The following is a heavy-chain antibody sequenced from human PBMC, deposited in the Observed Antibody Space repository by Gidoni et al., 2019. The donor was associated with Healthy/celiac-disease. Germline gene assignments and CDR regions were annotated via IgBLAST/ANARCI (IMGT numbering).Heavy chain of an antibody. CDR3: ARPYCSGGSCYNYYGMDV. J-gene: IGHJ6*02. D-gene: IGHD2-15*01. Sequence: QLQLVQSGAELKKPGFSVEVSCKASVATFSSYAISWVRQAPGQGLEWMGGIIPIFGTANYAEKFQGRVTITADESTSTAYMELSSLRAEDTAVYYCARPYCSGGSCYNYYGMDVWGQGTTVTVSS. CDR1: VATFSSYA. V-gene: IGHV1-69*01. CDR2: IIPIFGTA.